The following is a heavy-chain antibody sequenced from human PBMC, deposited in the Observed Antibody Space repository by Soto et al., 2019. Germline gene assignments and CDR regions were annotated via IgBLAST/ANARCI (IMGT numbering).Heavy chain of an antibody. J-gene: IGHJ4*02. V-gene: IGHV3-64*02. CDR2: ISGNGGST. D-gene: IGHD6-13*01. Sequence: PGGSLRLSCAASGFTFSTHAMNWVRQAPGTGLEYVSAISGNGGSTYYEDSVKGRFTISRDNSKNTLYLQMGSLRAEDMAVYYCVRVAAAGTRPYYFDYWGQGALVTVSS. CDR3: VRVAAAGTRPYYFDY. CDR1: GFTFSTHA.